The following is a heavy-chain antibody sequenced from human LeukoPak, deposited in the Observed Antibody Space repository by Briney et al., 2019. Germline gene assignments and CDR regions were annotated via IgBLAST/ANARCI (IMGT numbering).Heavy chain of an antibody. Sequence: SVKVSCKASGFTFTSSAMQWVRQARGQRLEWIGWIVVGSGNTNYAQKFQERVTITRDMSTSTAYMELSSLRSEDTAVYYCAAALGYYYDSSGPIDYWGQGNLVTVSS. V-gene: IGHV1-58*02. D-gene: IGHD3-22*01. CDR1: GFTFTSSA. J-gene: IGHJ4*02. CDR3: AAALGYYYDSSGPIDY. CDR2: IVVGSGNT.